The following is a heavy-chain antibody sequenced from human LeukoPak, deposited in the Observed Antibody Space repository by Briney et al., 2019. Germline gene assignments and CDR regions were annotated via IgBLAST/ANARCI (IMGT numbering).Heavy chain of an antibody. V-gene: IGHV3-21*01. CDR2: ISSSSSYI. Sequence: GGSLRLSCAASGFTFSSYSMNWVRQAPGKGLEWVSSISSSSSYIYYADSVKGRFTISRDNAKNSLYLQMNSLRAEDTAVYYCARGIAAAGHYYYMDVWGKGTTVTVSS. CDR1: GFTFSSYS. J-gene: IGHJ6*03. CDR3: ARGIAAAGHYYYMDV. D-gene: IGHD6-13*01.